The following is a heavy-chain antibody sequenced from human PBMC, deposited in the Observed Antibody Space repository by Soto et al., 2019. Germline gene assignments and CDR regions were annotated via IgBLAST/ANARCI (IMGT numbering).Heavy chain of an antibody. D-gene: IGHD4-17*01. J-gene: IGHJ4*02. V-gene: IGHV3-48*01. CDR2: ISSRHTI. CDR1: GFTFSDYN. CDR3: ARIASYGDLLFDF. Sequence: EVQLVESGGGSVQPGGSLRLSCAASGFTFSDYNMNWVRQAPGKGLEWVSYISSRHTIYYADSVKGRFTIYRDNAKTSLSLQMNGLRAEDTAVYYCARIASYGDLLFDFRGQGMLVTVSS.